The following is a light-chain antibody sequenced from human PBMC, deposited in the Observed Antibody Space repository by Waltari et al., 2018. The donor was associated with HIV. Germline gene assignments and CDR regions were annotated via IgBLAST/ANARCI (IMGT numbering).Light chain of an antibody. V-gene: IGLV2-14*01. Sequence: QSALTQPASVSASPGQSITISCAGTGHDIGFSDSIPWYKHHPNNVPQLILYGVYNRTSQIPLRFSGSKSGNTAYLIISGLQAEDEADYYCSSPTNVDTVIFGGGTNLAVL. CDR3: SSPTNVDTVI. J-gene: IGLJ2*01. CDR2: GVY. CDR1: GHDIGFSDS.